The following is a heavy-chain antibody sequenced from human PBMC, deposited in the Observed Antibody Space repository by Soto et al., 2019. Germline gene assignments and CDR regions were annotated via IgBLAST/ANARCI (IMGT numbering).Heavy chain of an antibody. Sequence: ASVKVSCKASGYTFTGYYMHWVRQAPGQGLEWMGWINPNSGGTNYAQKFQGWVTMTRDTSISTAYMELSRLRSDDTAVYYCARVYSSSSAFFFDYWGQGTLVTVSS. J-gene: IGHJ4*02. CDR3: ARVYSSSSAFFFDY. D-gene: IGHD6-6*01. CDR2: INPNSGGT. CDR1: GYTFTGYY. V-gene: IGHV1-2*04.